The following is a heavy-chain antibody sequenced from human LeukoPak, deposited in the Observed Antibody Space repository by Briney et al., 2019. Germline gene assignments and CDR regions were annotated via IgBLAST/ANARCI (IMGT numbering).Heavy chain of an antibody. CDR3: ARGPTSMTKYNWFDP. V-gene: IGHV4-38-2*02. D-gene: IGHD2/OR15-2a*01. J-gene: IGHJ5*02. CDR1: GYSISSGYY. Sequence: SETLSLTCTVSGYSISSGYYWGWIRQPPGKGLEWIGSIYHSGSTYYNPSLKSRVTISVDTSKNQFSLKLSSVTAADTAVYYCARGPTSMTKYNWFDPWGQGTLVTVSS. CDR2: IYHSGST.